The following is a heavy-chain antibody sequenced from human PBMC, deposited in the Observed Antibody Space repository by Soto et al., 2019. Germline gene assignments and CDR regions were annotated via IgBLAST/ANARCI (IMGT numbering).Heavy chain of an antibody. V-gene: IGHV1-69*06. CDR1: GGTFSSYA. Sequence: SVKVSCKASGGTFSSYAISWVRQAPGQGLEWMGGIIPIFGTANYAQKFQGRVTITADKSTSTAYMELSGLRSEDTAVYYCARGFRDGYTFDWGQGTLVTVSS. J-gene: IGHJ4*02. CDR2: IIPIFGTA. D-gene: IGHD5-12*01. CDR3: ARGFRDGYTFD.